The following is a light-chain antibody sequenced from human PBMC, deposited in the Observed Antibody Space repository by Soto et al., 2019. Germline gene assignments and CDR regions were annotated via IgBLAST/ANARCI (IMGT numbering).Light chain of an antibody. V-gene: IGLV2-14*01. J-gene: IGLJ2*01. CDR1: SSDISAYKY. CDR3: SSYTSGTSLVV. Sequence: QSALTQPASVSGSPGQSITISCTGVSSDISAYKYVSWYQQHPGHAPKLLLYEVTNRPSGVSKRFSGSKSGDTASLTISGLQAEDEADYYCSSYTSGTSLVVFGGGTQLTVL. CDR2: EVT.